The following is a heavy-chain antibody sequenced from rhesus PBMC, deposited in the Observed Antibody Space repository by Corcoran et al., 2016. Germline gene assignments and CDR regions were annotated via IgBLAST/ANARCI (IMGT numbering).Heavy chain of an antibody. D-gene: IGHD4-23*01. Sequence: EVQLVESGGGLVQPGGSLRLSCAASGFTFDDYAMSWVRQAPGKGLEWVSRISWNSGTIYYPDSVKGRFTISRDNAKNSLFLQMDRLRAEDTAVYYCTSLYSNQRGFDYWGQGVLVTVSS. CDR3: TSLYSNQRGFDY. CDR2: ISWNSGTI. V-gene: IGHV3-134*01. CDR1: GFTFDDYA. J-gene: IGHJ4*01.